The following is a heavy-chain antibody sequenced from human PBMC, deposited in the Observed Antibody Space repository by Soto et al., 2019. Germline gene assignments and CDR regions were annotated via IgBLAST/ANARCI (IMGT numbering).Heavy chain of an antibody. Sequence: QVQLVQSGAEVKKPGPSVKVSCKASGGTFSSYAISWVRQAPGQGLEWMGGIIPIFGTANYAQKFQGRVTITADESTSTAYMELSSLRSEDTAVYYCAIAVAGHPNSQGYFQHWGQGTLVTVSS. J-gene: IGHJ1*01. CDR3: AIAVAGHPNSQGYFQH. CDR1: GGTFSSYA. CDR2: IIPIFGTA. V-gene: IGHV1-69*12. D-gene: IGHD6-19*01.